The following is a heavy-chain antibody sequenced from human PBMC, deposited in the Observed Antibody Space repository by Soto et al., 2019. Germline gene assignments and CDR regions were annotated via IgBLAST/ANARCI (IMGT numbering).Heavy chain of an antibody. J-gene: IGHJ5*02. D-gene: IGHD1-1*01. CDR3: GRGTQDWDWFDP. V-gene: IGHV3-49*04. CDR1: GFTFGDYA. Sequence: QSGGSLRLSCTASGFTFGDYAMSWVRQAPGKGLEWVGFIRSKAYGGTTEYAASVKGRFTISRDDSKSIAYLQMNSLKTEDTAVYYCGRGTQDWDWFDPWGQGTLVTVSS. CDR2: IRSKAYGGTT.